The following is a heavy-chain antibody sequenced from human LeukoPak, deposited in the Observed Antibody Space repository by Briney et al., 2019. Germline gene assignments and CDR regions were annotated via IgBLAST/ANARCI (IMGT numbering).Heavy chain of an antibody. CDR1: GFTFSDYY. D-gene: IGHD3-16*01. J-gene: IGHJ4*02. V-gene: IGHV3-11*04. Sequence: KSGGSLRLSCAASGFTFSDYYMSWIHQAPGKGLEWVSYISSSGSTIYYADSVKGRFTISRDNAKNSLYLQMNSLRAEDTAVYYCARWGKITRVNDYWGQGTLVTVSS. CDR2: ISSSGSTI. CDR3: ARWGKITRVNDY.